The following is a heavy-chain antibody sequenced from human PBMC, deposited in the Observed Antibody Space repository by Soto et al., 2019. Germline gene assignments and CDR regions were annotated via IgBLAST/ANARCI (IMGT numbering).Heavy chain of an antibody. CDR2: IKQDGSEK. V-gene: IGHV3-7*01. Sequence: HPGGSLRLSCAASGFTFSRYWMSWVRQAPGKGLEWVANIKQDGSEKYYVDSVKGRFTISRDNAKNSLYLQMNSLRAEDTAVYYCVRFLIAAANNLLYPWGQGTLVTVSS. D-gene: IGHD3-3*01. CDR1: GFTFSRYW. CDR3: VRFLIAAANNLLYP. J-gene: IGHJ5*02.